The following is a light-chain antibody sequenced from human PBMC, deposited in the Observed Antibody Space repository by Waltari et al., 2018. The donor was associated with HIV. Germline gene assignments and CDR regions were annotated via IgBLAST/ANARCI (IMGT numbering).Light chain of an antibody. V-gene: IGLV1-51*01. CDR2: DNS. Sequence: QSVLTQPPSVSAAPGQKVTISCSRSSPNIGHDSVSWYQHVPGAAPRLLIYDNSKRPSGIPDRFSGSESGTSATLAITGLQTGDEADYYCGTWDRTLGGGVFGGGTKLTVL. CDR3: GTWDRTLGGGV. CDR1: SPNIGHDS. J-gene: IGLJ3*02.